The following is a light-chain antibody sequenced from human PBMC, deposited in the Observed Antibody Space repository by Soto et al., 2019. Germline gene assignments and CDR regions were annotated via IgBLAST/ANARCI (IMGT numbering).Light chain of an antibody. J-gene: IGKJ3*01. V-gene: IGKV3-20*01. CDR1: QSVSSSY. CDR3: QQYSSSPRT. Sequence: EIVLTQSPGTLSLSPGERATLSCRASQSVSSSYLAWYQQKPGQAPRRLIYGASSRATGIPDRFSGSGSGTDFTLNISRLEPEDFSVYYCQQYSSSPRTFGPGTKVDIK. CDR2: GAS.